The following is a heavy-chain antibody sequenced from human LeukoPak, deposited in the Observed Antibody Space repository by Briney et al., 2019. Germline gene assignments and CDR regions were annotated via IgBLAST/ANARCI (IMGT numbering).Heavy chain of an antibody. J-gene: IGHJ4*02. CDR1: GFTFSSYW. CDR3: ASDSSGWYYFDY. CDR2: ISSSSSYI. V-gene: IGHV3-21*01. Sequence: GGSLRLSCAASGFTFSSYWMSWVRQAPGKGLEWVSSISSSSSYIYYADSVKGRFTISRDNAKNSLYLQMNSLRAEDTAVYYCASDSSGWYYFDYWGQGTLVTVSS. D-gene: IGHD6-19*01.